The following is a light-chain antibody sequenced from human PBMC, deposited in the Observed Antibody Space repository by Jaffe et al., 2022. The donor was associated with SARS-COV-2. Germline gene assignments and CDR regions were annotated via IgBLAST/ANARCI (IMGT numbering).Light chain of an antibody. J-gene: IGLJ1*01. CDR2: DVS. CDR3: SSYTNSSPFV. V-gene: IGLV2-14*03. Sequence: QSALTQPASVSGSPGQSITISCTGTSSDVGGYDYVSWYQQHPGNAPKLMIYDVSNRPSGVSFRFSGSKSGNTASLTISGLQAEDEADYYCSSYTNSSPFVFGTGTKVTVL. CDR1: SSDVGGYDY.